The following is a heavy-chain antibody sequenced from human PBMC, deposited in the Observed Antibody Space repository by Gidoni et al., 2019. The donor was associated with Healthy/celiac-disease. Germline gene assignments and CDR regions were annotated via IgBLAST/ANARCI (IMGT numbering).Heavy chain of an antibody. CDR1: GYTFPSYD. V-gene: IGHV1-8*01. J-gene: IGHJ4*02. CDR2: KNPTRGNT. D-gene: IGHD6-19*01. CDR3: ARGDSSGWRYFDY. Sequence: QVQLVQSGAEVKKPGASVKVSCMASGYTFPSYDIHGVRQATGHGLEWMGWKNPTRGNTGYAQKFQGRVTMTRNTSISTAYMELSSLRSEDTAVYYCARGDSSGWRYFDYWGQGTLVTVSS.